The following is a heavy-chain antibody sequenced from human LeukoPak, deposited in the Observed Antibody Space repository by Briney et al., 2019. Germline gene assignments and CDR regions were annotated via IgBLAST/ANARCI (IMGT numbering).Heavy chain of an antibody. D-gene: IGHD5-18*01. V-gene: IGHV3-30*18. Sequence: GRSLRLSCAASGFTFSSYGMHWVRQAPGKGLEWMAVISYDGSNKYYADSVKGRFTISRDNSKNTLYLQMNSLRAEDTAVYYCAKDRVEGYGYFYGMDVWGQGTTVTVSS. CDR1: GFTFSSYG. J-gene: IGHJ6*02. CDR2: ISYDGSNK. CDR3: AKDRVEGYGYFYGMDV.